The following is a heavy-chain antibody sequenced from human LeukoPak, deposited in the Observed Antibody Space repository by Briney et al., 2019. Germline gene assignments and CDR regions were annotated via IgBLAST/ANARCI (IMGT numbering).Heavy chain of an antibody. V-gene: IGHV2-5*01. J-gene: IGHJ4*02. CDR3: ARVKLGYSSSWYYFDY. CDR1: GFSLSTSGVG. D-gene: IGHD6-13*01. CDR2: IYWNDDK. Sequence: KESGPTLVKPTQTLTLTCTFSGFSLSTSGVGVGWIRQPPGKALEWLALIYWNDDKRYSPSLKSRLTITKDTSKNQVVLTMTNMDPVDTATYYCARVKLGYSSSWYYFDYWGQGTLVTVSS.